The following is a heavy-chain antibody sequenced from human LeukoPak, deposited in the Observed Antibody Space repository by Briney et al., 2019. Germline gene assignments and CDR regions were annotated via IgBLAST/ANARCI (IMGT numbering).Heavy chain of an antibody. Sequence: GASVKVSCKASGYTFTGYYMHWVRQAPGQGLEWMGWINPNSGGTNYAQKFQGRVTMTRDTSISTAYMELSRLRSDDTAVYYCARERYYGSGSYRYFDLWGRGTLVTVSS. CDR3: ARERYYGSGSYRYFDL. V-gene: IGHV1-2*02. CDR1: GYTFTGYY. D-gene: IGHD3-10*01. J-gene: IGHJ2*01. CDR2: INPNSGGT.